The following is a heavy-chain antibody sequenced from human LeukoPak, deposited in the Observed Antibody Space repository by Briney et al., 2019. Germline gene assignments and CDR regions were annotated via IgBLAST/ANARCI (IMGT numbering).Heavy chain of an antibody. J-gene: IGHJ4*02. V-gene: IGHV3-30*18. CDR2: ISYDGGNK. CDR1: GFTFSSYG. D-gene: IGHD6-19*01. CDR3: AKDNRRHYTSGPNPDSLH. Sequence: GGSLRLSCAASGFTFSSYGVHWVRQAPDKGLEWVAVISYDGGNKYYADSVKGRFTVSRDNSKNTLYLQMNSLRAEDTAFYYCAKDNRRHYTSGPNPDSLHWGQGALVTVSS.